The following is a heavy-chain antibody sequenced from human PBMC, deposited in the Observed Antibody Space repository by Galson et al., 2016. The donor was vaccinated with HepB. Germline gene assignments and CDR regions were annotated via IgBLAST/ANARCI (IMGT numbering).Heavy chain of an antibody. CDR1: GFIFSSYW. Sequence: SLRLSCAASGFIFSSYWMHWVRQAPGKGLVWVSRINSDGSSTSYADSVEGRFTISRDNAKNTLYLQMNSLRGEDTAVYYCARDSAAVGATDRFDPWGQGTLVTVPS. CDR3: ARDSAAVGATDRFDP. V-gene: IGHV3-74*01. J-gene: IGHJ5*02. D-gene: IGHD2-15*01. CDR2: INSDGSST.